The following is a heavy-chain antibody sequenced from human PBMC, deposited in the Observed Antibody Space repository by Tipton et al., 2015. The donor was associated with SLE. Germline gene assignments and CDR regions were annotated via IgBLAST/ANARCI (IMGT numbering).Heavy chain of an antibody. Sequence: GLVKPSETLSLTCTVSGASISSSIYYWGWIRQPPGKGLEWIGSLHYSESTYYNPSLKSRVTISVDTSKNQFSLNLSSVTAADTAAYYCARDSLGFDYWGQGTLVTVSS. CDR1: GASISSSIYY. J-gene: IGHJ4*02. CDR3: ARDSLGFDY. CDR2: LHYSEST. V-gene: IGHV4-39*07. D-gene: IGHD1-26*01.